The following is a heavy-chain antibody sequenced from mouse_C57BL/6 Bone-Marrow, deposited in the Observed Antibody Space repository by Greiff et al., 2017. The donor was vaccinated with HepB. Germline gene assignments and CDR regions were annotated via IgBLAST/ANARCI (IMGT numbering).Heavy chain of an antibody. CDR3: ARRGRDYDAAWFAY. CDR1: GFSLSTFGMG. CDR2: IWWDDDK. J-gene: IGHJ3*01. D-gene: IGHD2-4*01. V-gene: IGHV8-8*01. Sequence: QVTLKESGPGILQPSQTLSLTCSFPGFSLSTFGMGVGWIRQPSGKGLEWLAHIWWDDDKYYNPALKSRLTISKDTSKDQVFRKIANVDTADTATYYCARRGRDYDAAWFAYWGQGTLVTVSA.